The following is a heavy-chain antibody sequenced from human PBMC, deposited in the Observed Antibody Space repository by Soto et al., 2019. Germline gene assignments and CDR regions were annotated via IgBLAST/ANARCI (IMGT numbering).Heavy chain of an antibody. CDR2: IFWNDER. CDR1: GFSLSKARMG. D-gene: IGHD1-26*01. J-gene: IGHJ4*02. Sequence: QVTLKESGPVLVKPTETLTLTCSVSGFSLSKARMGVSWIRQPPGKALEWLAHIFWNDERSYNTSLKSRLTISRDTSKSQVVLTMTTVDPVDTGTYFCARALREGLPISSRDSWGPGTLVTVSS. CDR3: ARALREGLPISSRDS. V-gene: IGHV2-26*01.